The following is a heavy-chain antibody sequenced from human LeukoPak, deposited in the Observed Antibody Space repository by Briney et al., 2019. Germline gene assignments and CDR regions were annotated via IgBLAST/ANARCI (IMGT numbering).Heavy chain of an antibody. CDR1: GGSISSYY. Sequence: PSETLSLTCTVSGGSISSYYWSWIRQPPGKGLEWIGYIYYSGSTNYNPSLKSRVTISVDTSKNQFSLKLSSVTAADTAVYYCARSLLGQWLVRRSFDYWGQGTLVTVSS. CDR3: ARSLLGQWLVRRSFDY. D-gene: IGHD6-19*01. J-gene: IGHJ4*02. CDR2: IYYSGST. V-gene: IGHV4-59*01.